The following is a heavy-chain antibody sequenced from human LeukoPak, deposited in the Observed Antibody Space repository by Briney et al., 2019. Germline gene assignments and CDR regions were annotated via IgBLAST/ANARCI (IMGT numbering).Heavy chain of an antibody. CDR3: ARDGPATTVTTLAFDI. CDR1: GFTFRSYA. D-gene: IGHD4-17*01. Sequence: GGLLRLSREASGFTFRSYAMHWGRQAPGKGLEWVAVISYDGSNKYYADSVKGRFTISRDNSKNTLYLQMNSLRAEDTAVYYCARDGPATTVTTLAFDIWGQGTMVTVSS. V-gene: IGHV3-30*04. J-gene: IGHJ3*02. CDR2: ISYDGSNK.